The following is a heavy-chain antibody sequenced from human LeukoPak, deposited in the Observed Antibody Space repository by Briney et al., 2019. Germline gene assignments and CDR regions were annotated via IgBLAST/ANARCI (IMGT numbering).Heavy chain of an antibody. CDR3: AKDPPDSTGYYPFAY. J-gene: IGHJ4*02. CDR2: ISGSGSST. V-gene: IGHV3-23*01. CDR1: GFTFSSSA. Sequence: GGSLRLSCAASGFTFSSSAMSWVRQAPGKGLEWVSVISGSGSSTSYADSVKGRFTISRDNSKNTLYLQMNNLRAEDTAVYYCAKDPPDSTGYYPFAYWGQGTLVTVSS. D-gene: IGHD3-22*01.